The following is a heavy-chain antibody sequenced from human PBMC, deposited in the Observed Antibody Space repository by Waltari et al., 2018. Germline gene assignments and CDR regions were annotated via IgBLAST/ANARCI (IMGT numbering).Heavy chain of an antibody. CDR1: GFTFSSYA. D-gene: IGHD3-3*01. CDR3: AKDVRPLGPTYDFWSGYSYNWFDP. CDR2: IRGSGGST. J-gene: IGHJ5*02. Sequence: EVQLLESGGGLVQRGGSLRLYCAASGFTFSSYAMSWVRQDPGKGRVWVAAIRGSGGSTCYADSVKARFTISRDNSKNTLYLQMNRLRVEDTAVYYFAKDVRPLGPTYDFWSGYSYNWFDPLGQGTLVTVSS. V-gene: IGHV3-23*01.